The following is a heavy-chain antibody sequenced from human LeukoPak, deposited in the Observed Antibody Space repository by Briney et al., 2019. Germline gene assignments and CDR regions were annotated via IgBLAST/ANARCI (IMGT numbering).Heavy chain of an antibody. Sequence: SETLSLTCAVYGGSFSGYYWSWIRQPPGKGLEWIGYIYYSGSTNYNPSLKSRVTISVDTSKNQFSLKLSSVTAADTAVYYCARVTRSGYDLYYFDYWGQGTLVTVSS. CDR2: IYYSGST. CDR1: GGSFSGYY. D-gene: IGHD5-12*01. V-gene: IGHV4-59*01. CDR3: ARVTRSGYDLYYFDY. J-gene: IGHJ4*02.